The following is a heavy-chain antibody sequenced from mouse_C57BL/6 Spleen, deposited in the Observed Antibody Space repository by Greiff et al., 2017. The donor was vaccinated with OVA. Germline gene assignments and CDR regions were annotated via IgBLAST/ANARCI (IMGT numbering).Heavy chain of an antibody. CDR2: FYPGNSDT. J-gene: IGHJ1*03. CDR3: TRWGDGPYWYFDV. Sequence: VQLQQSGTVLARPGASVKMSCKTSGYTFTSYWMHWVKQRPGQGLEWIGAFYPGNSDTSYNQKFKGKAKLTAVTSASTAYMELSSLTNEDSAVYYCTRWGDGPYWYFDVWGTGTTVTVSS. D-gene: IGHD2-3*01. V-gene: IGHV1-5*01. CDR1: GYTFTSYW.